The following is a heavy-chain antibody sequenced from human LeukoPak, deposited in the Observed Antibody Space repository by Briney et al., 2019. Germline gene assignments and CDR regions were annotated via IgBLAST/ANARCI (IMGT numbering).Heavy chain of an antibody. J-gene: IGHJ4*02. CDR2: INHSGST. D-gene: IGHD4-11*01. CDR3: AGDYRGSLDY. Sequence: SETLSLTCAVYGGSFSGYYWSWIRQPPGKGLEWIGEINHSGSTNSNPSLKSRVTISVDTSKNQFSLKLSSVTAADTAVYYCAGDYRGSLDYWGQGTLVTVSS. CDR1: GGSFSGYY. V-gene: IGHV4-34*01.